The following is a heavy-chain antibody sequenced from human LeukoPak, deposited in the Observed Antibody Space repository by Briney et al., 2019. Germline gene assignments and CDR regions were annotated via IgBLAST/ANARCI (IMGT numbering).Heavy chain of an antibody. V-gene: IGHV4-30-2*01. CDR1: GGSISSGGYY. J-gene: IGHJ3*02. D-gene: IGHD2-2*01. CDR2: IYHSGST. Sequence: SQTLSLTCTVSGGSISSGGYYWSWIRQPPGKGLEWIGYIYHSGSTYYNPSLKSRVTISVDRSKNQFSLKLCSVTAADTAVYYCARMLVVVPAANAFDIWGQGTMVTVSS. CDR3: ARMLVVVPAANAFDI.